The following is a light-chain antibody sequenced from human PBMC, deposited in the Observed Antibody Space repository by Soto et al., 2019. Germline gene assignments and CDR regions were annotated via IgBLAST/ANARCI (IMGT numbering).Light chain of an antibody. CDR2: GAS. CDR1: QSVSGD. V-gene: IGKV3-15*01. Sequence: ETVMTQSPATLSVSPGERTTLSCRASQSVSGDLAWYQQKPGQAPRLLIYGASTRATGIPARFSGSGSGTEFTLTISSLQSEDFAVYSCQQYGNWPLTFGQGTRLEIK. CDR3: QQYGNWPLT. J-gene: IGKJ5*01.